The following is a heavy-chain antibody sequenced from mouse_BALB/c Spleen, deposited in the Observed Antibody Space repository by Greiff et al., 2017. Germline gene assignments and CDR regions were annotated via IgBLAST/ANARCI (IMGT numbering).Heavy chain of an antibody. Sequence: EVMLVESGGGLVKPGGSLKLSCAASGFTFSDYYMYWVRQTPEKRLEWVATISDGGSYTYYPDSVKGRFTISRDNAKNNLYLQMSSLKSEDTAMYYCARGGYYGNYAFAYWGQGTLVTVSA. CDR3: ARGGYYGNYAFAY. CDR2: ISDGGSYT. D-gene: IGHD2-1*01. CDR1: GFTFSDYY. J-gene: IGHJ3*01. V-gene: IGHV5-4*02.